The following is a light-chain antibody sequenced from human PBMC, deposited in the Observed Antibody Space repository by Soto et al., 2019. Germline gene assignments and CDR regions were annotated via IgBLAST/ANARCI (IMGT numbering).Light chain of an antibody. V-gene: IGKV3-20*01. CDR2: GAS. Sequence: EIVLTQSPGSLSLSPGERATLSCRASQSVDSTFFAWYQKKPGQAPRLLIYGASKRATGVPARFSGSGSGTDFTLTISSLEPEDFAVYYCQQYMSSVTFGQGTKVEI. CDR1: QSVDSTF. CDR3: QQYMSSVT. J-gene: IGKJ1*01.